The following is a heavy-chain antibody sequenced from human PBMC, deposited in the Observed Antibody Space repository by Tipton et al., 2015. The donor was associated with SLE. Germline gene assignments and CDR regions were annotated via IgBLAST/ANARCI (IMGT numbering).Heavy chain of an antibody. CDR2: IYHTGST. J-gene: IGHJ4*02. CDR3: ARVAQGTLTVYSIDY. CDR1: GGSISRIGYY. Sequence: LRLSCTVSGGSISRIGYYWSWIRQHPGKGLEWIGYIYHTGSTYYNPSLESRLTISIDTSKNQFSLKLSSVTAADTAVYYCARVAQGTLTVYSIDYWGQGTLVTVSS. D-gene: IGHD2-15*01. V-gene: IGHV4-31*03.